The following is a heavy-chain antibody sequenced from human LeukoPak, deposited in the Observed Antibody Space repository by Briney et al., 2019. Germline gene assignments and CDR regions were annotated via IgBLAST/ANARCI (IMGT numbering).Heavy chain of an antibody. J-gene: IGHJ4*02. Sequence: SETLSLTCTVSGGSISNYHWSWIRQSPGKGLEWLGYIYYSGSTNYNPSLKSRVTISVDTSKNQFSLKLSSVTAADTAVYYCARAEMATIYFDYWGQGTLVTVSS. CDR1: GGSISNYH. CDR2: IYYSGST. V-gene: IGHV4-59*01. CDR3: ARAEMATIYFDY. D-gene: IGHD5-24*01.